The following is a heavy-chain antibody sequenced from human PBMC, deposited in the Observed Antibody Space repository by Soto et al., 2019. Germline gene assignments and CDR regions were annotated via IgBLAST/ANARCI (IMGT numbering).Heavy chain of an antibody. CDR2: IKSKTDGGTT. D-gene: IGHD3-10*01. V-gene: IGHV3-15*01. J-gene: IGHJ6*03. CDR3: TGLWFGELLSDYYYYYMDV. CDR1: GFTFSNAW. Sequence: EVQLVESGGGLVKPGGSLRLSCAASGFTFSNAWMSWVRQAPGKGLEWVGRIKSKTDGGTTDYAAPVKGRFTISRDDSKNTLYLKMNSLKTEDTAVYYCTGLWFGELLSDYYYYYMDVWGKGTTVTVSS.